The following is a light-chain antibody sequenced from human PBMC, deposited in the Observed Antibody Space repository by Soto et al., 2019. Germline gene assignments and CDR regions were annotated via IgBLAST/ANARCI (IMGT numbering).Light chain of an antibody. CDR3: MQALQTPLT. Sequence: DIVPTQSPRSLPVTPGEPASIYGRSSQSLHSNGDNYLDWYLQKPGQSPQLLIYLGSNRASGVPDRFSGSGSGTDFTLKISRVEAEDVGVYYCMQALQTPLTFGGGTKVEIK. V-gene: IGKV2-28*01. CDR2: LGS. CDR1: QSLHSNGDNY. J-gene: IGKJ4*01.